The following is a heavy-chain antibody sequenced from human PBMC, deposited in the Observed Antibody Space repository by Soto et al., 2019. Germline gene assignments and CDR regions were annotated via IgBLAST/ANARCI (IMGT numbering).Heavy chain of an antibody. D-gene: IGHD3-3*01. J-gene: IGHJ5*02. V-gene: IGHV3-43*01. CDR1: GFTFDDYT. CDR3: AKDSAKTTIFGGFDP. Sequence: GGSLRLSCAASGFTFDDYTMHWVRQAPGKGVEWVSLISWDGGRTYYADSVKGRFTISGDNSKNSLYLQMNSLRTEDSALYYCAKDSAKTTIFGGFDPWGQGTLVTVSS. CDR2: ISWDGGRT.